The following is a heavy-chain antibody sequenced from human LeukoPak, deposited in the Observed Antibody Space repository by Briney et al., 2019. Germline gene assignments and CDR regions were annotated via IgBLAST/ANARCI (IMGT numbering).Heavy chain of an antibody. CDR1: GFTVVSYA. CDR2: ISYDGRNT. CDR3: AREEVDIIATIRSDYYYSYGMDV. V-gene: IGHV3-30*04. J-gene: IGHJ6*04. D-gene: IGHD5-12*01. Sequence: TGRSLRLSRSAAGFTVVSYAMQSARQDAGDGLGWGAFISYDGRNTSYADSVKGRFTMSRDNSKNALYLQMTSLRAEDTAVYYCAREEVDIIATIRSDYYYSYGMDVWGKGTTVTVSS.